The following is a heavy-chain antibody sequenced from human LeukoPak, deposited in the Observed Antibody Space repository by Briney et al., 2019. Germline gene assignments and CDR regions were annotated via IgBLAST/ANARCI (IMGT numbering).Heavy chain of an antibody. CDR1: GGSFSGYY. V-gene: IGHV4-34*01. CDR3: ARGRRGWYRFGFDY. Sequence: PSETLSLTCAVYGGSFSGYYWSWIRQPPGKGLEWIGEINHSGSTNYNPSLKSRVTISVDTSKNQFSLKLSSVTAADTAVCYCARGRRGWYRFGFDYWGQGTLVTVSS. J-gene: IGHJ4*02. CDR2: INHSGST. D-gene: IGHD6-19*01.